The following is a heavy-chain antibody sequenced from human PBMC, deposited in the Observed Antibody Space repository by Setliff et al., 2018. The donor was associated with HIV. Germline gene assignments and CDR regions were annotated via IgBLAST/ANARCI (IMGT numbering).Heavy chain of an antibody. J-gene: IGHJ4*02. CDR3: ASARIPTGGTSTAFDY. Sequence: GGSLRLSCSATGFAVDKSPMHWFRQASGQGLQWVSLISYYGDAKYYADSVKGRFTISRDNSKNALYLQLNSLRPEDTAVYYCASARIPTGGTSTAFDYRGQGTLVTVSS. D-gene: IGHD1-1*01. CDR1: GFAVDKSP. V-gene: IGHV3-30*04. CDR2: ISYYGDAK.